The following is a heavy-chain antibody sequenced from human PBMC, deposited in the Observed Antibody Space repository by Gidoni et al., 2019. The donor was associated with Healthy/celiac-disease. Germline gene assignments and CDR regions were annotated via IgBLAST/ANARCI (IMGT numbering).Heavy chain of an antibody. V-gene: IGHV1-18*01. CDR1: GYTFTSYG. D-gene: IGHD2-2*01. CDR2: ISAYNGNT. Sequence: QVQLVQSGAEVKKPGASVKVSCKASGYTFTSYGISWVRQAPGQGLEWMGWISAYNGNTNYAQKLQGRVTMTTDTSTSTAYMELRSLRSDDTAVYYCARVPHEYCSSTSCLKGHWWFDPWGQGTLVTVSS. J-gene: IGHJ5*02. CDR3: ARVPHEYCSSTSCLKGHWWFDP.